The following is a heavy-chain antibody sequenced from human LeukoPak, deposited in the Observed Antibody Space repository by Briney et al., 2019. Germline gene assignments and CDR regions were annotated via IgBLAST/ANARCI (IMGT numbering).Heavy chain of an antibody. V-gene: IGHV1-69*05. CDR3: ARDKAYCSSTSCYYYYYMDV. CDR2: IIPNFGTA. CDR1: GGTFSSYA. D-gene: IGHD2-2*01. Sequence: GSSVKVSCKASGGTFSSYAISWVRQAPGQGLECVGGIIPNFGTANYAQKFQGRVTITTDESTSTAYMELSSLRSEDTAVYYCARDKAYCSSTSCYYYYYMDVWGKGTTVTVSS. J-gene: IGHJ6*03.